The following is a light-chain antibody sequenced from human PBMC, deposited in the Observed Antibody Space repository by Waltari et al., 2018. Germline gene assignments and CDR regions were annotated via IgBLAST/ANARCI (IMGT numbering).Light chain of an antibody. CDR1: RYNIGHNY. CDR2: END. J-gene: IGLJ3*02. CDR3: GVWDSSLNSWV. V-gene: IGLV1-51*02. Sequence: HSVLTQPPSVSAAPGQKVTIPCSGSRYNIGHNYVSWYQQLPGTAPKLLTYENDRGPSVVPDRFSASKSGTSASLGITGLQTGDEADYYCGVWDSSLNSWVFGGGTKLTVL.